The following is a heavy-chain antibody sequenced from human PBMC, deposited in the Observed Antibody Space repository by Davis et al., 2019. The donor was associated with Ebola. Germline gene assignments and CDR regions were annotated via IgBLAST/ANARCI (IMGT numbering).Heavy chain of an antibody. CDR2: ISSSSSYI. V-gene: IGHV3-21*01. D-gene: IGHD3-3*01. CDR3: ASLPDYDFWSGYYTDY. Sequence: PGGSLRLSCAASGFTFSSYSMNWVRQAPGKGLEWVSSISSSSSYIYYADSVKGRFTISRDNAKNSLYLQMNSLRAEDTAVYYCASLPDYDFWSGYYTDYWGQGTLVTVSS. CDR1: GFTFSSYS. J-gene: IGHJ4*02.